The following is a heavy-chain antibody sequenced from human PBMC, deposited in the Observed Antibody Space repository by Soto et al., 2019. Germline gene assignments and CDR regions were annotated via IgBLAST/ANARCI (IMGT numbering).Heavy chain of an antibody. V-gene: IGHV3-74*01. CDR1: GFTFSSFW. CDR2: INSDGSSR. D-gene: IGHD3-22*01. CDR3: ASGLKDYDSSDEAYYYYSCMDV. Sequence: AGSLRLSSAASGFTFSSFWMHWVRQVPVNGLVWVSCINSDGSSRSNTDSVKGLLTSSRDNAKNTMYLQKNSLSGEEKAVYYGASGLKDYDSSDEAYYYYSCMDVWGQGTTVTVSS. J-gene: IGHJ6*02.